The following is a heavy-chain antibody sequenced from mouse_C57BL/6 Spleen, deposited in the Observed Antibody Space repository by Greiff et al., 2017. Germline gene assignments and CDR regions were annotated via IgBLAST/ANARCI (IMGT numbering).Heavy chain of an antibody. J-gene: IGHJ2*01. Sequence: QVQLQQSGAELVRPGTSVKVSCKASGYAFTNYLIEWVKQRPGQGLEWIGVINPGSGGTNYNEKFKGKATLTADKSSSTAYMQLSSLTSEDSAVYFCARLTTVVPPYFDYWGQGTTLTVSS. CDR3: ARLTTVVPPYFDY. CDR1: GYAFTNYL. CDR2: INPGSGGT. D-gene: IGHD1-1*01. V-gene: IGHV1-54*01.